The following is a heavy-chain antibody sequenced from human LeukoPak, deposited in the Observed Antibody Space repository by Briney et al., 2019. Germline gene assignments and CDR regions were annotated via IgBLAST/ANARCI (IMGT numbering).Heavy chain of an antibody. J-gene: IGHJ4*02. CDR2: ISGSGGRT. CDR1: GFTFSNYA. V-gene: IGHV3-23*01. D-gene: IGHD5-12*01. CDR3: AKSGRRAYSGYEEIDY. Sequence: GGSLRLSCAASGFTFSNYAMSWVRQAPGKGLEWVSGISGSGGRTYYADSVKGRFTISRDNSKNTLYLQMNSLRAEDTAVYYCAKSGRRAYSGYEEIDYWGQGTLVTVSS.